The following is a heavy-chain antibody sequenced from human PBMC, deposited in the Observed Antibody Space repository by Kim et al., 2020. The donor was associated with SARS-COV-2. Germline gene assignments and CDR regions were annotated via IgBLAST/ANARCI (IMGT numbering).Heavy chain of an antibody. CDR3: ARGVRYCSSTSCYTFDY. V-gene: IGHV4-59*09. Sequence: LKSRVTISVDTSKNQFSLKLSSVTAADTAVYYCARGVRYCSSTSCYTFDYWGQGTLVPVSS. J-gene: IGHJ4*02. D-gene: IGHD2-2*02.